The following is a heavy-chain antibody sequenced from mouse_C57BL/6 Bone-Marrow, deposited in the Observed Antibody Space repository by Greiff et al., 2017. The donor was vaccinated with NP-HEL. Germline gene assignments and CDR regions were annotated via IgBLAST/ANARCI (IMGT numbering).Heavy chain of an antibody. CDR3: ARLLGFAY. J-gene: IGHJ3*01. Sequence: EVKVVESGGGLVQPGGSLKLSCAASGFTFSDYGMAWVRQAPRKGPEWVAFISNLAYSIYYADTVTGRFTISRENAKNTLYLEMSSLRSEDTAMYYCARLLGFAYWGQGTLVTVSA. CDR1: GFTFSDYG. V-gene: IGHV5-15*01. CDR2: ISNLAYSI.